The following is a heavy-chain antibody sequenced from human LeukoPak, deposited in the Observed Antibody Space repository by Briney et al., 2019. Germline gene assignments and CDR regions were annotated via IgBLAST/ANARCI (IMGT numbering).Heavy chain of an antibody. V-gene: IGHV7-4-1*02. D-gene: IGHD6-13*01. CDR2: INTNTGNP. CDR1: GYTLTELS. CDR3: ARDRKARSSRPLLFDY. Sequence: GASVKVSCKVSGYTLTELSMHWVRQAPGQGLEWMGWINTNTGNPTYAQGFTGRFVFSLDTSVSTAYLQISSLKAEDTAVYYCARDRKARSSRPLLFDYWGQGTLVTVSS. J-gene: IGHJ4*02.